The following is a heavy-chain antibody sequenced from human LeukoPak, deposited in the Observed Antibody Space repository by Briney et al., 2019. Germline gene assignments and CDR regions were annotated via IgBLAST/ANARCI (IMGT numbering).Heavy chain of an antibody. V-gene: IGHV4-59*01. D-gene: IGHD6-19*01. J-gene: IGHJ5*02. CDR2: IYYSGST. CDR3: ARYGGWSNWFDP. Sequence: SETLSLTCTVSGGFISGYYWSWIRQPPGKGLEWIGYIYYSGSTNYNPSLKSRVIISVDTSKNHFSLNLSSVTAADTAVYYCARYGGWSNWFDPWGQGTLVTVSS. CDR1: GGFISGYY.